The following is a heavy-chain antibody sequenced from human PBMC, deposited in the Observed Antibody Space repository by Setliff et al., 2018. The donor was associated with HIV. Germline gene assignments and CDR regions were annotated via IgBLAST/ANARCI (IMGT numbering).Heavy chain of an antibody. CDR1: GYTFIHFG. D-gene: IGHD1-1*01. J-gene: IGHJ4*02. CDR2: ISTYTGNT. Sequence: ASVKVSCKASGYTFIHFGISWARQAPGQGLEWMGWISTYTGNTIYAQKFQGRVTMTTDTSTSTAYMELRSLGSDDTALYYCARDGFVDRATVTTHLDSWGQGTLVTVSS. CDR3: ARDGFVDRATVTTHLDS. V-gene: IGHV1-18*01.